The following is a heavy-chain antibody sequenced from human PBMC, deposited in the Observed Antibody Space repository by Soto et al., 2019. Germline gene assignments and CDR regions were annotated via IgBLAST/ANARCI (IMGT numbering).Heavy chain of an antibody. V-gene: IGHV1-3*01. CDR2: INAGNGNT. J-gene: IGHJ4*02. CDR1: GYTFTKYA. CDR3: ARGIWVATTASYYFDS. D-gene: IGHD5-12*01. Sequence: QVQLVQSGAEVKKPGTSVILSCKASGYTFTKYAMQWVRQALGQRLEWMGWINAGNGNTKYSQKFQGRLTITRDAYANIAYMDLRSLTSEDTAVYYCARGIWVATTASYYFDSWGQGTQVTVSS.